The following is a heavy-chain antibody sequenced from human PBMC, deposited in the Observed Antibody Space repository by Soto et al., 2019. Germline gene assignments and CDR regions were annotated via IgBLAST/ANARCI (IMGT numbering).Heavy chain of an antibody. CDR2: IYYSGST. CDR1: GGSISSGGYY. Sequence: SETLSLTCTVSGGSISSGGYYWSWIRQHPGKGLEWIGYIYYSGSTYYNPSLKSRVTKSVDTSKNQFSLKLSSVTAADTAVYYCARDSSHYDFWSGAPSTGGFDYWGQGTLVTVSS. D-gene: IGHD3-3*01. V-gene: IGHV4-31*03. CDR3: ARDSSHYDFWSGAPSTGGFDY. J-gene: IGHJ4*02.